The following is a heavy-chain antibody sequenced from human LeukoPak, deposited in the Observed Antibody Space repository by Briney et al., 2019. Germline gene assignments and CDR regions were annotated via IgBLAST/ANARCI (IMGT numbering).Heavy chain of an antibody. CDR1: GFTFSGSA. CDR2: IRSKANSYAT. V-gene: IGHV3-73*01. D-gene: IGHD6-19*01. J-gene: IGHJ6*03. CDR3: TRPGTAVAGTRSKYYYYYMDV. Sequence: EGSLRLSCAASGFTFSGSAMHWVRQASGKGLEWVGRIRSKANSYATAYAASVKGRFTISRDDSKNTAYLQMNSLKTEDTAVYYCTRPGTAVAGTRSKYYYYYMDVWGKGTTVTISS.